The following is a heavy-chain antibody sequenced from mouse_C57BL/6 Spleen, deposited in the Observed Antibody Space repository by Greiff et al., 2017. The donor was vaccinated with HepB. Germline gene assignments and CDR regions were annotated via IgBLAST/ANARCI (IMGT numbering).Heavy chain of an antibody. J-gene: IGHJ3*01. D-gene: IGHD1-1*01. V-gene: IGHV1-5*01. Sequence: VQLQQSGTVLARPGASVKMSCKTSGYTFTSYWMHWVKQRPGQGLEWIGAIYPGNSDTSYNQKFKGKAKLTAVTSASTAYMELSSLTNEDSAVYYGTRSYYGSSPAWFAYWGQGTLVTVPA. CDR2: IYPGNSDT. CDR3: TRSYYGSSPAWFAY. CDR1: GYTFTSYW.